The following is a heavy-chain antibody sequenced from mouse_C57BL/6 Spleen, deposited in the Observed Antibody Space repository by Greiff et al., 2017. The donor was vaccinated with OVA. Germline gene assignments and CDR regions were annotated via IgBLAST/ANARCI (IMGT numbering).Heavy chain of an antibody. CDR3: ARNYYGSSYDYFDY. D-gene: IGHD1-1*01. CDR1: GYTFTSYW. J-gene: IGHJ2*01. CDR2: IHPNSGST. Sequence: QVQLQQPGAELVKPGASVQLSCKASGYTFTSYWMHWVKQRPGQGLEWIGMIHPNSGSTNYNEKFKSKATLTVDKSSSTAYMQLSSLTSEDSAVYYCARNYYGSSYDYFDYWGQGTTLTVSS. V-gene: IGHV1-64*01.